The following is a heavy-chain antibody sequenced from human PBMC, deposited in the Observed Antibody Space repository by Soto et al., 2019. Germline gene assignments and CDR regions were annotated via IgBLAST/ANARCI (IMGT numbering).Heavy chain of an antibody. D-gene: IGHD2-21*02. CDR1: GFTFSYYW. Sequence: EVQLVESEGGLVQPGGSLRLSCAASGFTFSYYWMQSVRQAPGQGLVWVSRIHSDGRSTTYADSVKGRFTISRDNAKNTLYLKMNSLRAEDTAVYYCARGDRGAFDLWGQGTMVTVSS. J-gene: IGHJ3*01. CDR2: IHSDGRST. V-gene: IGHV3-74*01. CDR3: ARGDRGAFDL.